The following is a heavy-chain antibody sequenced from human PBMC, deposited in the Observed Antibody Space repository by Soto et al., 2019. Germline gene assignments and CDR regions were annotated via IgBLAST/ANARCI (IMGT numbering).Heavy chain of an antibody. CDR3: ARGEGYSSGWHKYVQAFDI. D-gene: IGHD6-19*01. V-gene: IGHV4-61*01. CDR1: GGSVSSGSYY. CDR2: IYYSGST. Sequence: SETLSLTCTVSGGSVSSGSYYWSWIRQPPGKGLEWIGYIYYSGSTNYNPSLKSRVTISVDTSKNQFSLKLSSVTAADTAVYYCARGEGYSSGWHKYVQAFDIWGQGTMVTVSS. J-gene: IGHJ3*02.